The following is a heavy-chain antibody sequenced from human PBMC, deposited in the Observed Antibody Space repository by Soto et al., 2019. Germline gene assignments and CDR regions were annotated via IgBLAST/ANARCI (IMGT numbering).Heavy chain of an antibody. CDR3: ARVKEFGDLFDS. D-gene: IGHD4-17*01. CDR2: IYYTGST. Sequence: SETLSLTCAVSGGSISSGGYYWGWVRQPPGKGLEWIGSIYYTGSTYHNPSLKSRVTISVDTSENQFSLRLSSVTAVDTAVYYCARVKEFGDLFDSWGQGTLVTVSS. V-gene: IGHV4-39*01. CDR1: GGSISSGGYY. J-gene: IGHJ4*02.